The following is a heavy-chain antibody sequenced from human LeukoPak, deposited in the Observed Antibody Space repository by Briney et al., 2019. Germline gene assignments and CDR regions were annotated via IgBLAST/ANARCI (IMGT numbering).Heavy chain of an antibody. D-gene: IGHD2-8*01. CDR2: INPNSGGT. CDR1: GYTFTGYY. CDR3: AGSLGYCTSNVCYLKY. J-gene: IGHJ4*02. V-gene: IGHV1-2*02. Sequence: ASVKVSCKASGYTFTGYYMHWVRQAPGQGLEWMGWINPNSGGTNYAQQFQGRLTMTRDTSISTAYMELSRLRSDDTAVYYCAGSLGYCTSNVCYLKYWGQGTLVTVSS.